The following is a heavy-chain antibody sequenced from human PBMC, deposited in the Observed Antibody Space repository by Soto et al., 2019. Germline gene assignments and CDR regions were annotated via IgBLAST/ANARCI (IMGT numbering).Heavy chain of an antibody. Sequence: SETLSLTCTVSGGSVTGSLYFWGWIRQPPGKGLAWIGSIYYSGTTYYNPSLKSRVTISVDTSRDQFSLNLTSVTAADTAVYYCVRFGSGSFHRGPRVAYGMDVWGQGTTVTVSS. D-gene: IGHD3-10*01. CDR3: VRFGSGSFHRGPRVAYGMDV. CDR2: IYYSGTT. CDR1: GGSVTGSLYF. J-gene: IGHJ6*02. V-gene: IGHV4-39*01.